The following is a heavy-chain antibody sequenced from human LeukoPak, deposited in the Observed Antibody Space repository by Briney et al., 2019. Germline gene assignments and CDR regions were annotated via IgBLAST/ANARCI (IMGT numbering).Heavy chain of an antibody. V-gene: IGHV5-51*01. CDR3: ASPRVGVTAFDI. CDR2: INPGDSDT. Sequence: GESLKISCKGSGYSFTTYWIGWVRQMPGKGLEYMGIINPGDSDTRYSPSFQGQVTISVDKSISTAYLQWSSLKASDTAMYYCASPRVGVTAFDIWGQGTLVTVSS. J-gene: IGHJ3*02. CDR1: GYSFTTYW. D-gene: IGHD1-26*01.